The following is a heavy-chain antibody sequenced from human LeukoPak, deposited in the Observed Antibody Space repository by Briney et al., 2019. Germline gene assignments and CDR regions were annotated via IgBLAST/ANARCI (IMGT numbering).Heavy chain of an antibody. CDR2: IYYSGST. CDR1: GGSISSGGYY. D-gene: IGHD6-13*01. J-gene: IGHJ4*02. Sequence: PSETLSLTCTVSGGSISSGGYYWSWIRQHPGKGLEWIGYIYYSGSTYYNPSLKSRVTISVDTSKNQFSLKLSSVTAADTAVYYYASWVAAAGYYFDYWGQGTLVTVSS. CDR3: ASWVAAAGYYFDY. V-gene: IGHV4-31*03.